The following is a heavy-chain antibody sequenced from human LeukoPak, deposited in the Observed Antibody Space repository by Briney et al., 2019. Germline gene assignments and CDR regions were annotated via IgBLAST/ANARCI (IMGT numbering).Heavy chain of an antibody. CDR2: IYSGGST. CDR1: GFTVRSNY. CDR3: ARGGGKQPFYHYHLDV. V-gene: IGHV3-53*01. Sequence: GGSLRLSCAASGFTVRSNYMSWVRQAPGKGLEWVSLIYSGGSTYFVDSVKGRFTVSRDISRNTLSLQMNNLRAEDTAVYYCARGGGKQPFYHYHLDVWGKGTTVTVSS. J-gene: IGHJ6*03. D-gene: IGHD1/OR15-1a*01.